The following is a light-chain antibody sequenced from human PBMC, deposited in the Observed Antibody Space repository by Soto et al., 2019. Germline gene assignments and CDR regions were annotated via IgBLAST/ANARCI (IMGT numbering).Light chain of an antibody. Sequence: QSVLTQPPSVSGAPGQRVTISCTGSSSNIGAGHDVHWYQQLPGTAPKFLIYGNSNRPSGVPDRFSGSKSGTSASLAITGLQTEDEADYYCQSYDSSLSGYVFGTGTRSPS. V-gene: IGLV1-40*01. J-gene: IGLJ1*01. CDR1: SSNIGAGHD. CDR2: GNS. CDR3: QSYDSSLSGYV.